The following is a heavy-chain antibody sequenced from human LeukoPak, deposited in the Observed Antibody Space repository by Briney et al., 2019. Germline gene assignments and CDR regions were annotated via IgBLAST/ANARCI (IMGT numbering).Heavy chain of an antibody. V-gene: IGHV2-70*01. D-gene: IGHD2-21*02. CDR3: ARIAREAYCGGDCYSN. CDR2: IDWDDDK. J-gene: IGHJ4*01. Sequence: ASGPALVKPTQTLTRTCTFSGFSLSTSGMCVSWIRQPPGQALEWLAPIDWDDDKYYSTSLKTRLTISKDTSKNQVVLTMTNMDPVDTATYYCARIAREAYCGGDCYSNWGQGTLVTVSS. CDR1: GFSLSTSGMC.